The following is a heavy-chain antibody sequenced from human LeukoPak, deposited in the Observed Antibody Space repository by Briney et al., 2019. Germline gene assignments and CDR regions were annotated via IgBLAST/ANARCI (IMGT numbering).Heavy chain of an antibody. Sequence: ASVKVSCKASGYTFTGYYMHWVRQAPGQGLEWMGWINPNSGGTNYAQKFQGRVTMTRDTSISTAYMELSRLRSDDTAVYYCARGIAYYYGSGSYPWGQGTLVTVSS. CDR1: GYTFTGYY. CDR2: INPNSGGT. CDR3: ARGIAYYYGSGSYP. V-gene: IGHV1-2*02. D-gene: IGHD3-10*01. J-gene: IGHJ4*02.